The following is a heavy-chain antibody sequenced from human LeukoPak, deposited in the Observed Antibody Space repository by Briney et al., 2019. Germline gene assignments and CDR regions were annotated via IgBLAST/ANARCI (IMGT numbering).Heavy chain of an antibody. CDR1: GFTFDDYA. CDR2: ISWNSGSI. CDR3: AARRVGRYYFDY. J-gene: IGHJ4*02. Sequence: PGRSLRLSCAASGFTFDDYAMHWVRQAPGKGLEWVSGISWNSGSIGYADSVKGRFTISRDNAKNSLYLQMNGLRAEDTALYYCAARRVGRYYFDYWGQGTLVTVSS. V-gene: IGHV3-9*01. D-gene: IGHD2-15*01.